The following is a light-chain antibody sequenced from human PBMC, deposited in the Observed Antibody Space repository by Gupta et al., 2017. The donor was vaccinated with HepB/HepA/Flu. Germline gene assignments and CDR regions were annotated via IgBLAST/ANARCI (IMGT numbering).Light chain of an antibody. V-gene: IGKV3-11*01. J-gene: IGKJ2*01. CDR1: QSISNR. Sequence: EIVLTQSPGTLSLSAGERATLSCRASQSISNRLAWYQQKPGQAPRLFIYDASNRATGFPARFSGSGSGTEFTLTISSREPEDFAVYYCPHRSICPWTFGQGTNLDIK. CDR2: DAS. CDR3: PHRSICPWT.